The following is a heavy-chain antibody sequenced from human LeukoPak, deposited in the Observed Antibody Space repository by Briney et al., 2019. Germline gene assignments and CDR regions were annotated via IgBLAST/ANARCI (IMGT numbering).Heavy chain of an antibody. Sequence: RASVKVSCKVSGYTLAELSMHWVRQAPGKGLEWMGGFDPEDGETIYAQKFQGRVTMTEDTSTDTAYMELSSLRSEDTAVYYCATELGGSGYEVQWGQGTLVTVSS. CDR3: ATELGGSGYEVQ. CDR1: GYTLAELS. J-gene: IGHJ4*02. V-gene: IGHV1-24*01. D-gene: IGHD5-12*01. CDR2: FDPEDGET.